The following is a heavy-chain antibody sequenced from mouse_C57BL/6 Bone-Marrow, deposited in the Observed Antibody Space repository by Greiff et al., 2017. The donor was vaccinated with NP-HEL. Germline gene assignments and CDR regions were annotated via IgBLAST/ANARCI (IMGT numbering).Heavy chain of an antibody. CDR1: GYAFTNYL. J-gene: IGHJ2*01. CDR2: INPGSGGT. CDR3: ARSECCGSSPYFDY. Sequence: QVQLQQSGAELVRPGTSVKVSCKASGYAFTNYLIEWVKQRPGQGLEWIGVINPGSGGTNYNEKFKGKATLTADKSSSTAYMQLSSLTSEDSAVYFCARSECCGSSPYFDYWGQGTTRTVSS. V-gene: IGHV1-54*01. D-gene: IGHD1-1*01.